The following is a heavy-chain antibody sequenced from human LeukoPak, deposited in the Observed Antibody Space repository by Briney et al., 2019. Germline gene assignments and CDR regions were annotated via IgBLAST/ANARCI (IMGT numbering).Heavy chain of an antibody. CDR2: ISSSSTI. Sequence: GGSLRLSCAASGFTFSSYSMNWVRQAPGKGPEWVSYISSSSTIYYADSVKGRFTISRDNAKNSLYLQMNSLRDEDTAVYYCARGFSDYGDYGSPRWFDPWGQGTLVTVSS. D-gene: IGHD4-17*01. J-gene: IGHJ5*02. CDR3: ARGFSDYGDYGSPRWFDP. V-gene: IGHV3-48*02. CDR1: GFTFSSYS.